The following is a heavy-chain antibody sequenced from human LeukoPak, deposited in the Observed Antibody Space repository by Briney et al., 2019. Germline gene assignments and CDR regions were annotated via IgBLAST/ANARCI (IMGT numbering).Heavy chain of an antibody. J-gene: IGHJ6*03. CDR2: IYYSVST. D-gene: IGHD3-22*01. CDR3: ARATYYYDSSGYSYYDYYYMDV. CDR1: GGSISPYY. Sequence: SETLSLTCTVSGGSISPYYWSWIRQPPGKGLEWIGYIYYSVSTSYNPSLKSRVTISVDTSKNQFSLKLSSVTAADTAVYYCARATYYYDSSGYSYYDYYYMDVWGKGTTVTISS. V-gene: IGHV4-59*01.